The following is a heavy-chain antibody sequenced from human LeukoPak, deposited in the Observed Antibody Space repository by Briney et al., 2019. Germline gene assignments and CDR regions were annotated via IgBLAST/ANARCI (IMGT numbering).Heavy chain of an antibody. D-gene: IGHD4-17*01. J-gene: IGHJ3*02. CDR1: AFTFSSYA. Sequence: GSLRLSCAASAFTFSSYAMSWVRQPPGKGLEWIGSIYYSGSTYYNPSLKGRVTISVDTSKNQFSLKLSSVTAADTAVYYCARENYGESAFDIWGQGTMVTVSS. CDR2: IYYSGST. CDR3: ARENYGESAFDI. V-gene: IGHV4-39*01.